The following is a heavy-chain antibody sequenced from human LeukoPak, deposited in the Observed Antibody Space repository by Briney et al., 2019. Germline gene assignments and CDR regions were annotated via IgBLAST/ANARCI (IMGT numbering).Heavy chain of an antibody. CDR1: GFTVSSNY. D-gene: IGHD4-11*01. CDR2: IYSGGST. Sequence: PGGSLRLSCAASGFTVSSNYMSWVRQAPGKGLEWVSVIYSGGSTYYADSVKGRFTISRDNSKNTLYLQMNSLRAEDTAVYYCARSIDYSNYGGFDPWGQGTLVTVSS. J-gene: IGHJ5*02. CDR3: ARSIDYSNYGGFDP. V-gene: IGHV3-53*01.